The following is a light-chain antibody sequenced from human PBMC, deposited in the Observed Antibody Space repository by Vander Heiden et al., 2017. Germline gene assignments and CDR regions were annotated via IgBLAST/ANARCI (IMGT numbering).Light chain of an antibody. J-gene: IGLJ3*02. CDR3: YSYAGSSTWV. Sequence: QSALSQPASVSGSPGQSITLPRPGTSSDVGGYNLVPWYQQYPGKSPKLMIYEVSKRPSGVSTRFSGSKSGNTASLTISGLQVEDETDYYCYSYAGSSTWVFGGGTRLTVL. CDR1: SSDVGGYNL. CDR2: EVS. V-gene: IGLV2-23*02.